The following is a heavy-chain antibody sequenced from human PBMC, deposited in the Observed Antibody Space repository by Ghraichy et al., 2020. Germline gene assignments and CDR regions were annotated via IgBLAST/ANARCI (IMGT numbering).Heavy chain of an antibody. V-gene: IGHV3-30*02. Sequence: GSLRLSCAASGFTFSSSAMHWVRQAPGKGLEWVAFIRSDGSKEYYADSVKGRFSISRDNSKATLYLQMNSLRTEDTAIYSCAKDHPNWGFDYWGQGTLVTVSS. J-gene: IGHJ4*02. CDR3: AKDHPNWGFDY. D-gene: IGHD7-27*01. CDR2: IRSDGSKE. CDR1: GFTFSSSA.